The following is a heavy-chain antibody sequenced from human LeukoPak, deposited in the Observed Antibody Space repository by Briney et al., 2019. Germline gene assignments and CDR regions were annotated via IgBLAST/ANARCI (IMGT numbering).Heavy chain of an antibody. CDR2: ISAYNGNT. D-gene: IGHD6-13*01. CDR1: GGTFSSYA. Sequence: GASVKVSCKASGGTFSSYAISWVRQAPGQGLEWMGWISAYNGNTNYAQKLQGRVTMTTDTSTSTAYMELRSLRSDDTAVYYCARLAAGTGFDYWGQGTLVTVSS. CDR3: ARLAAGTGFDY. V-gene: IGHV1-18*01. J-gene: IGHJ4*02.